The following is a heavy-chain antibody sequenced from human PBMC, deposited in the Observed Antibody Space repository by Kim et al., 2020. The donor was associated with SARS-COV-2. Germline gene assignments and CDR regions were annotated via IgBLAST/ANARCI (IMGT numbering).Heavy chain of an antibody. J-gene: IGHJ4*02. CDR3: ARDRGWGEPRNDY. CDR2: IKQDGSEK. D-gene: IGHD3-16*01. Sequence: GGSLRLSCVDSGFTFSSYWMNWVRQAPGKGLEWVANIKQDGSEKNYVDSVKGRFTISRDNAKNSLFLQMNSLSADDTAVYYCARDRGWGEPRNDYWGQGTLVTVSS. CDR1: GFTFSSYW. V-gene: IGHV3-7*03.